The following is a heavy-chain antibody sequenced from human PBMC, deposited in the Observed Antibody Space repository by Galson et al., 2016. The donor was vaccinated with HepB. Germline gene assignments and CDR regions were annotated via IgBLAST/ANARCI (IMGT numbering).Heavy chain of an antibody. CDR3: AKDLGGTTPIYYYYYGMDV. CDR2: ISYDGNNI. V-gene: IGHV3-30*18. D-gene: IGHD1-1*01. Sequence: SLRLSCAASGFSFSSYGMHWVRQAPGKGLEWVAVISYDGNNIHYADSVLGRFTISRENSKNTLHLEMNSLTAEDTAVYYCAKDLGGTTPIYYYYYGMDVWGQGTTVTVSS. CDR1: GFSFSSYG. J-gene: IGHJ6*02.